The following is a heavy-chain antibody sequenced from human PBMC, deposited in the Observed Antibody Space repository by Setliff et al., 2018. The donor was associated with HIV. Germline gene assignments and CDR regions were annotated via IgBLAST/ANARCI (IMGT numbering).Heavy chain of an antibody. J-gene: IGHJ4*02. CDR3: GRLSETAMASFDS. CDR1: GGSVNSYH. V-gene: IGHV4-59*08. CDR2: IYKGGTT. D-gene: IGHD2-21*02. Sequence: PSETLSLTCSVSGGSVNSYHWSWIRQPPGKGLEWIGYIYKGGTTNYSPYLKSRVTISAGPSKNQFSLKLTSVTAADTAVYYCGRLSETAMASFDSWGQGILVTVSS.